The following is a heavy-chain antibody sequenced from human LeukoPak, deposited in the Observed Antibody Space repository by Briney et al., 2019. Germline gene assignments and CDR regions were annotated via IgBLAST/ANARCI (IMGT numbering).Heavy chain of an antibody. Sequence: PSETLSLTCTVSGGSISSSSYYWGWIRQPPGKGLEWIGSIYYSGSTYYNHSLKSRVPISVDTSKNQFSLKLSSVTAADTAVYYCARRSPSVVVIDYWGQGTLITVSS. J-gene: IGHJ4*02. CDR2: IYYSGST. V-gene: IGHV4-39*01. CDR3: ARRSPSVVVIDY. D-gene: IGHD2-15*01. CDR1: GGSISSSSYY.